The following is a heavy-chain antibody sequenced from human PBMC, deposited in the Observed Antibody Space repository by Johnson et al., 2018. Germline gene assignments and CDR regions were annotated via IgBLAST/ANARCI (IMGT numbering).Heavy chain of an antibody. CDR2: ILTSGDT. CDR3: GRRLAYYGMDL. Sequence: VQLVQSGGGLVQPGGSLRLSCAASGFTFSNYEVYWVRQAARKGLEWVSLILTSGDTYYADSVQGRFTISRENARNSSYLHMNNLRAGDTAVYYCGRRLAYYGMDLGGQGTTVTVSS. CDR1: GFTFSNYE. V-gene: IGHV3-13*01. D-gene: IGHD2-21*01. J-gene: IGHJ6*02.